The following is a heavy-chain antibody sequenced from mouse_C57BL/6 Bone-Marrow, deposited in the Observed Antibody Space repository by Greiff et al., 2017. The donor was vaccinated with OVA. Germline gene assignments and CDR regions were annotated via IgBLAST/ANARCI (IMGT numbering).Heavy chain of an antibody. V-gene: IGHV5-12*01. CDR3: ARRYYGCSTYAIEY. CDR1: GFTFSDYY. Sequence: EVQLVESGGGLVQPGGSLKLSCAASGFTFSDYYMYWVRQTPEKRLEWVAYISNGGGSTYYPDTVKGRFTISRDNAKNTLYLQMSRLKSEDTAMYYCARRYYGCSTYAIEYWGQVTSVTVSA. CDR2: ISNGGGST. J-gene: IGHJ4*01. D-gene: IGHD1-1*01.